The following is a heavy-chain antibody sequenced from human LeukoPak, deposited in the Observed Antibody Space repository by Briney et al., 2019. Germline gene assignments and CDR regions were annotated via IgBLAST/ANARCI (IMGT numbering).Heavy chain of an antibody. CDR3: AREYYYDSSGYRWYFDL. CDR1: GGSISSSSYY. CDR2: IYYSGST. V-gene: IGHV4-39*07. Sequence: SETLSLTCTVSGGSISSSSYYWGWIRQPPGKGLEWIGSIYYSGSTYYNPSLKSRVTISVDTSKNQFSLKLSSVTAADTAVYYCAREYYYDSSGYRWYFDLWGRGTLVTVSS. D-gene: IGHD3-22*01. J-gene: IGHJ2*01.